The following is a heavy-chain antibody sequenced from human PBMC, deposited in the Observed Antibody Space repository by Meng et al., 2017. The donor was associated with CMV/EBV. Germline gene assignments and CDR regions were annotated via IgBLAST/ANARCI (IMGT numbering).Heavy chain of an antibody. D-gene: IGHD3-3*01. CDR2: IYYSGST. V-gene: IGHV4-31*03. CDR3: AKHGDYNWFDP. CDR1: GGSISTGRYY. J-gene: IGHJ5*02. Sequence: CTVSGGSISTGRYYWSWIRQDPGKGLEWIGYIYYSGSTFYNPSLKSRVTMSIDTPKNQFSMNLRSVTAADTAIYYCAKHGDYNWFDPWGQGTLVTVSS.